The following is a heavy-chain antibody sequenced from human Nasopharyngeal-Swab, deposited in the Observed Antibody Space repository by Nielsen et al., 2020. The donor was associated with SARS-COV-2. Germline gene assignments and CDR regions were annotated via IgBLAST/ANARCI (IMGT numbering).Heavy chain of an antibody. CDR3: AGVLDYYDSSGYDTWDVFAL. V-gene: IGHV3-74*01. J-gene: IGHJ3*01. CDR1: GFTFRSYW. CDR2: IKTDGSET. D-gene: IGHD3-22*01. Sequence: GESLKISCAASGFTFRSYWMHWVRQAPGKGLVWVARIKTDGSETSYADSVKGRFTISRDNAKNTLYLQMNSLRDEDTAVYYCAGVLDYYDSSGYDTWDVFALWGQGTMVTVSS.